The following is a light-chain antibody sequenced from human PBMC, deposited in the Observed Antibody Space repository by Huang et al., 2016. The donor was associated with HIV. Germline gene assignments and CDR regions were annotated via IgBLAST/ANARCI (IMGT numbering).Light chain of an antibody. CDR1: QNLNNY. Sequence: DIQLTQSPSSLSASIVDRVTITCRASQNLNNYLNWYQQKPTKDPKLLIYAASSLQSAVPSRFSGSGAGTDFTLTVSSLRPEDVATYYCQQTYRTPHTFGGGTKVEIK. CDR3: QQTYRTPHT. CDR2: AAS. J-gene: IGKJ4*01. V-gene: IGKV1-39*01.